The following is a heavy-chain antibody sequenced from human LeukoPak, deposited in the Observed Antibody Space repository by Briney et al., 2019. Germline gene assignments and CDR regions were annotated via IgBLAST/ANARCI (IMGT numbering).Heavy chain of an antibody. D-gene: IGHD1-26*01. CDR3: TTEGFDY. J-gene: IGHJ4*02. Sequence: GGSLRLSCAASGFAFSAFAMKWVRQAPGKGLEWVSTVSASGGSTSYVDSVKGRFTISRDNFDNTLYLQLHSLRADDTALYYCTTEGFDYWGQGTLVTVSS. V-gene: IGHV3-23*01. CDR1: GFAFSAFA. CDR2: VSASGGST.